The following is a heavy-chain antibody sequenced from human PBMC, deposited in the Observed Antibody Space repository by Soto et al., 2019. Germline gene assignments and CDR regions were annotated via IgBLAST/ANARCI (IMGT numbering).Heavy chain of an antibody. D-gene: IGHD2-21*01. CDR3: AKGRPGVAAAPDY. Sequence: PGGSLRLSCAASGFTFSDFAMAWVRQAPGKWLEWVSSASGSGSGTYYADSVKGRFTISRDNSKNTLFLHMTNLRAGDTALYFCAKGRPGVAAAPDYWGQGXLVTVYS. CDR2: ASGSGSGT. CDR1: GFTFSDFA. V-gene: IGHV3-23*01. J-gene: IGHJ4*02.